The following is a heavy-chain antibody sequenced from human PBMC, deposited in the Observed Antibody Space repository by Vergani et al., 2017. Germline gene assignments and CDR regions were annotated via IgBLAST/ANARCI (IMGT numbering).Heavy chain of an antibody. CDR1: GYSFTSYW. CDR2: IDPSDSYT. V-gene: IGHV5-10-1*03. D-gene: IGHD3-22*01. Sequence: EVQLVQSGAEVKKPGESLRISCKGSGYSFTSYWISWVRQMPGEGLEWMGRIDPSDSYTNYSPSFQGHVTISADKSISTAYLQWSSLKASDTAMYYCARQGRYYYDSSGYFNWFDPWGQGTLVTVSS. J-gene: IGHJ5*02. CDR3: ARQGRYYYDSSGYFNWFDP.